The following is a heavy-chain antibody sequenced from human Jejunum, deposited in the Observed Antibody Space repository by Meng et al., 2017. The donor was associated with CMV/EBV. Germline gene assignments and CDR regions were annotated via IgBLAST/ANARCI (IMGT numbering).Heavy chain of an antibody. CDR3: ARGRTAYGSVNK. Sequence: CGVFGGSFSSYHWSWLRQPPGKGLEWIGEINHRGSANYTPSLKSRLTIVVETSKQQFSLQLSTVNAADTAVYYCARGRTAYGSVNKWGQGTLVTVSS. J-gene: IGHJ4*02. CDR2: INHRGSA. V-gene: IGHV4-34*01. CDR1: GGSFSSYH. D-gene: IGHD1/OR15-1a*01.